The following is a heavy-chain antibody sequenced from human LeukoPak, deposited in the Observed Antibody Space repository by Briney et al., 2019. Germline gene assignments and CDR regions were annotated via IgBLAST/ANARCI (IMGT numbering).Heavy chain of an antibody. Sequence: SGGSLRLSCAASGFTFSSYAMSWVRQAPGKGLEWVGRIKSKTDGGTTDYAAPVKGRFTISRDDSKNTLYLQMNSLKTEDTAVYYCTTEDIVVVVAGTNWGQGTLVTVSS. V-gene: IGHV3-15*01. CDR1: GFTFSSYA. CDR3: TTEDIVVVVAGTN. CDR2: IKSKTDGGTT. J-gene: IGHJ4*02. D-gene: IGHD2-15*01.